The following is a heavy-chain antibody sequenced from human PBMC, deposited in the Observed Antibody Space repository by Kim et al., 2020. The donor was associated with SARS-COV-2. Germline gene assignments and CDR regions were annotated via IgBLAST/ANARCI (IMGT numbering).Heavy chain of an antibody. V-gene: IGHV3-48*04. CDR2: ISSSSSTI. J-gene: IGHJ6*02. CDR3: ARHKASGSYYVGYFYYGMDV. D-gene: IGHD1-26*01. Sequence: GGSLRLSCAASGFTFSSYSMNWVRQAPGKGLEWVSYISSSSSTIYYADSVKGRFTISRDNAKNSLYLQMNSLRAEDTAVYYCARHKASGSYYVGYFYYGMDVWGQGTTVTVSS. CDR1: GFTFSSYS.